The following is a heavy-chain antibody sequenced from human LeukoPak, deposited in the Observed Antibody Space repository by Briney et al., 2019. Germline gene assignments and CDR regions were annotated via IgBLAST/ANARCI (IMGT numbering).Heavy chain of an antibody. D-gene: IGHD2-21*01. Sequence: PSETLSPTCTVSGGSINTYYWSWIRQPPGKGLEWIGFIYYSGSTSYNPSLKSRVTMSVDTPKKDISLKLTSLTATDMRVDDCAIVCSAGDCYGLGVIEYWGQGTLATV. CDR2: IYYSGST. CDR1: GGSINTYY. V-gene: IGHV4-59*01. J-gene: IGHJ4*02. CDR3: AIVCSAGDCYGLGVIEY.